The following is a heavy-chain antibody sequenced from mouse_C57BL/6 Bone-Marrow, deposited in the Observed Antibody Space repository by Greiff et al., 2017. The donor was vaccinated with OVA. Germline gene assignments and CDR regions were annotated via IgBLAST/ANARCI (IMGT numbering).Heavy chain of an antibody. D-gene: IGHD1-1*01. CDR1: GYTFTDYN. V-gene: IGHV1-22*01. CDR2: INPNNGGT. J-gene: IGHJ4*01. CDR3: ARNPYGPIYAMDY. Sequence: VQLKESGPELVKPGASVKMSCKASGYTFTDYNMHWVKQSHGKSLEWIGYINPNNGGTSYNQKFKGKATLTVNKSSSTAYMELRSLTSEDSAVYYCARNPYGPIYAMDYWGQGTSVTVSS.